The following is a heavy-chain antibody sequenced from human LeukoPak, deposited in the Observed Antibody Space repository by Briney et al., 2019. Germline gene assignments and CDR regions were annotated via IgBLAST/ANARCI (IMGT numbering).Heavy chain of an antibody. V-gene: IGHV3-49*04. CDR3: ARAYGDYGRPDY. CDR1: GFTFGDYA. D-gene: IGHD4-17*01. CDR2: IRSKAYGGTT. J-gene: IGHJ4*02. Sequence: PGGSLRLSCTASGFTFGDYAMSWVRQAPGKGLEWVGFIRSKAYGGTTEYAASVKGRFTISRDDSKSIAYLQMNSLKTEDTAVYYCARAYGDYGRPDYWGQGTLVTVSS.